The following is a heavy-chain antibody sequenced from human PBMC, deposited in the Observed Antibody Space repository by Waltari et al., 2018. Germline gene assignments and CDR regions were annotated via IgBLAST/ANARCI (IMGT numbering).Heavy chain of an antibody. V-gene: IGHV4-39*02. D-gene: IGHD5-18*01. J-gene: IGHJ5*02. CDR1: GASISLFSYF. Sequence: QLQLQESGPGLVNPSEILSLTCTVSGASISLFSYFWGWLRQPPGKGLEWIGYIHYTGSTYYHPSLRSRLTLSLDTSTTRFSLQLNSLTTADTAVYYCARRDTSWFDPWGQGTLVTVSS. CDR3: ARRDTSWFDP. CDR2: IHYTGST.